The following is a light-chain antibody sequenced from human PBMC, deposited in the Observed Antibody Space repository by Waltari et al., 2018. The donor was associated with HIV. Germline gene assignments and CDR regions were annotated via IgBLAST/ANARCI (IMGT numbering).Light chain of an antibody. CDR2: DAS. CDR3: QQRDNWPPAPT. Sequence: EIVLPQSPATLSLSPGERATLSCRASQSVSTFLAWYQLKPGQAPRLLMYDASIRATGIPARFSGSGSGTDFTLTISSLEPEDFAVYYCQQRDNWPPAPTFGGGTKVEI. J-gene: IGKJ4*01. CDR1: QSVSTF. V-gene: IGKV3-11*01.